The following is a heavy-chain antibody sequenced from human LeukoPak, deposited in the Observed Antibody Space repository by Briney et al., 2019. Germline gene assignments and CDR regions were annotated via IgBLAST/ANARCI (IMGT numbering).Heavy chain of an antibody. D-gene: IGHD6-19*01. CDR1: GFTVSSNY. V-gene: IGHV3-53*05. CDR3: AKVKRWLAYYFDY. Sequence: GGSLRLSCAASGFTVSSNYMSWVRQAPGEGLEWVSVIYSGGSTYYADSVKGRFTISRDNSKNTLYLQMNSLRAEDTAVYYCAKVKRWLAYYFDYWGQGTLVTVSS. CDR2: IYSGGST. J-gene: IGHJ4*02.